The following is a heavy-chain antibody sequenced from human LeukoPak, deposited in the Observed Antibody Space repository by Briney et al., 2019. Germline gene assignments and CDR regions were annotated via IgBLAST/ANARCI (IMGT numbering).Heavy chain of an antibody. CDR3: AREDIVVVPAAIGVNYYYYGMDV. D-gene: IGHD2-2*02. J-gene: IGHJ6*02. CDR1: GYTFTGYY. V-gene: IGHV1-2*02. CDR2: INPNSGGT. Sequence: GASVKVSCKASGYTFTGYYMHWVRQAPGQGLEWMGWINPNSGGTNYAQKFQGRVTMTRDTSISTAYMELSRLRSDDTAVYYCAREDIVVVPAAIGVNYYYYGMDVWGQGTMVTVSS.